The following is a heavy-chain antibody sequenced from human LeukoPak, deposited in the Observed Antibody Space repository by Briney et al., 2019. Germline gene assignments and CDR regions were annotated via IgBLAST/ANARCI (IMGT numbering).Heavy chain of an antibody. CDR2: MYYSGST. V-gene: IGHV4-39*07. CDR1: GDSISSSHYY. J-gene: IGHJ1*01. CDR3: ARDYYDSTGRYFQD. Sequence: PSETLSLTCTVSGDSISSSHYYWGWIRQPPGKGLEWIGSMYYSGSTYYNPSLKSRVTISVDTSKNQFSLKLNSVTAADTAVYYCARDYYDSTGRYFQDWGQGTLVTVSS. D-gene: IGHD3-22*01.